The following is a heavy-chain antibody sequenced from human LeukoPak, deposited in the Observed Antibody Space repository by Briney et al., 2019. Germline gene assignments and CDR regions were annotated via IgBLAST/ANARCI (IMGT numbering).Heavy chain of an antibody. CDR2: IYSSGST. CDR1: GGSISSYY. D-gene: IGHD6-19*01. Sequence: PSETLSLTCTVSGGSISSYYWTWIRQPPGKGLQWIGSIYSSGSTNYNPSLMSRVTISVDTSKNQFSLKLSPVTAADTAVYYYARERSGWSYYFDYWGQGTLVTVSS. CDR3: ARERSGWSYYFDY. J-gene: IGHJ4*02. V-gene: IGHV4-59*01.